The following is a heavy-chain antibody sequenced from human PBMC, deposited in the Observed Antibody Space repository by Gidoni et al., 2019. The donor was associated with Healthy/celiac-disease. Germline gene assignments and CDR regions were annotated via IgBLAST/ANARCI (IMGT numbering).Heavy chain of an antibody. Sequence: QVQLVQSGAEVKKPGSSVKVSCKASGGTFSSYAISWVRQAPGQGLEWMGRIIPILGIANYAQKFQGRVTITADKSTSTAYMELSSLRSEDTAVYYCARSPSLYYYDSSGSDYWGQGTLVTVSS. CDR3: ARSPSLYYYDSSGSDY. D-gene: IGHD3-22*01. CDR2: IIPILGIA. J-gene: IGHJ4*02. V-gene: IGHV1-69*04. CDR1: GGTFSSYA.